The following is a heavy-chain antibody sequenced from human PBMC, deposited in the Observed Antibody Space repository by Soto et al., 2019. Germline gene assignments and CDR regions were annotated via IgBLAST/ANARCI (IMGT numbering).Heavy chain of an antibody. J-gene: IGHJ5*02. D-gene: IGHD1-26*01. CDR1: GGSITSHY. CDR3: ARADYSGNYFGWLDP. Sequence: TSETLSLTCTVSGGSITSHYWNWIRQPPGKGLEWIGFFYYSGSTNYNPSLKSRVTIPVDTSKNQFSLKLSSVTAADTAVYYCARADYSGNYFGWLDPWGQGTLVTVSS. V-gene: IGHV4-59*11. CDR2: FYYSGST.